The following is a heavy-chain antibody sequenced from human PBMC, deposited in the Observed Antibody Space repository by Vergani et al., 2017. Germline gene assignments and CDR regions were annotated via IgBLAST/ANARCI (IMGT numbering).Heavy chain of an antibody. V-gene: IGHV4-59*01. CDR3: ASTLGIVGATTFDY. CDR1: GGSISSYY. CDR2: IYYSGST. J-gene: IGHJ4*02. Sequence: QVQLQESGPGLVKPSETLSLTCTVSGGSISSYYWSWIRQPPGKGLEWIGYIYYSGSTNYNPSLKSRVTISVDTSKNQFSLKLSSVTAADTAVYYCASTLGIVGATTFDYWGQGTLVTVSS. D-gene: IGHD1-26*01.